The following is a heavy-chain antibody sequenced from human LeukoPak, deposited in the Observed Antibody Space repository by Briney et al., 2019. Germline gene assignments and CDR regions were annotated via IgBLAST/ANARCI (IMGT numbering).Heavy chain of an antibody. CDR2: IYYSGST. CDR1: GGSISSYY. D-gene: IGHD3-22*01. Sequence: SETLSLTCTVSGGSISSYYWSWIRQPPGKGLEWIGYIYYSGSTNYNPSLKSRVTISVDTSKNQFYLKQSSVTAADTAVYYCARELTYYYDSSGYGAFDIWGQGTMVTVSS. V-gene: IGHV4-59*01. CDR3: ARELTYYYDSSGYGAFDI. J-gene: IGHJ3*02.